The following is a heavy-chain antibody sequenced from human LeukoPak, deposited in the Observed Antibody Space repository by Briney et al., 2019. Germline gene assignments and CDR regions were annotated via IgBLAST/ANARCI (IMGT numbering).Heavy chain of an antibody. J-gene: IGHJ2*01. Sequence: PGGSLRLSCAASGFAFSRYAMTWLRQAPGKGLEWVSPISGNGDTTYYADSVKGRFTIFRDNSRNTLYLQMDSLRAEDTAIYYCAKGPHDRGYWYFDVWGRGTLVIVSS. CDR2: ISGNGDTT. CDR1: GFAFSRYA. V-gene: IGHV3-23*01. CDR3: AKGPHDRGYWYFDV.